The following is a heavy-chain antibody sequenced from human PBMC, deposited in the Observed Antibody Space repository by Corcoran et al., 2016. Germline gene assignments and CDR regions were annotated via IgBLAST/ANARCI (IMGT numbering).Heavy chain of an antibody. CDR3: TTDTYYDSLTGYPTLWYYYYGMDV. J-gene: IGHJ6*02. CDR2: IKSKTDGGTT. D-gene: IGHD3-9*01. V-gene: IGHV3-15*07. CDR1: GFTFSNTW. Sequence: EVQLVESGGGLVKPGGSLRLSCAASGFTFSNTWMNWVRQAPGKGLEWVGRIKSKTDGGTTDYAAPVKGRFTISRDDSKNTLYLQMNSLKTEDTAVYYCTTDTYYDSLTGYPTLWYYYYGMDVWGQGTTVTVSS.